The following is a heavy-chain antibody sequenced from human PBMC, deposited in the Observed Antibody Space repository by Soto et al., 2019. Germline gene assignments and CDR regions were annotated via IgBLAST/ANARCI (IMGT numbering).Heavy chain of an antibody. CDR1: GGTFSSYA. D-gene: IGHD1-26*01. CDR2: IIPIFGTT. V-gene: IGHV1-69*06. J-gene: IGHJ6*02. CDR3: ARGTRSGSYYYYGLDV. Sequence: ASVKVSCKASGGTFSSYAISWVRQAPGQGLEWMGGIIPIFGTTNYARRFQGRVTITADKSTSTAYMELRSLRSEDTAVYYCARGTRSGSYYYYGLDVWGQGTTVTVAS.